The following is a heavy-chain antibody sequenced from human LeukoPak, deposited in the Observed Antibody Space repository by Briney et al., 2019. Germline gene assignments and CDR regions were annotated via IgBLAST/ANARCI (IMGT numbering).Heavy chain of an antibody. Sequence: GGSLRLSCAASGFTFSNYYMNWVRQAPGKGLEWVSSISSGSSYIYYADSLKGRFAISRDNAKNSLYLQMNSLRAEDTAVYYCATGVRGYNSALDYWGQGTLVTVSP. V-gene: IGHV3-21*01. CDR2: ISSGSSYI. CDR3: ATGVRGYNSALDY. D-gene: IGHD6-19*01. CDR1: GFTFSNYY. J-gene: IGHJ4*02.